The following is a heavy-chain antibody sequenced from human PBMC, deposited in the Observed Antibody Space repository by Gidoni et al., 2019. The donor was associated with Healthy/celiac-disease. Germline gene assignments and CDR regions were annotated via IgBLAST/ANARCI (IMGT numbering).Heavy chain of an antibody. Sequence: QLQLQESGPGLVKPSETLSLTCTVSGGSISSSSYYWGWIRQPPGKGLEWIGSIYYSGSTYYNPSLKSRVTISVDTSKNQFSLKLSSVTAADTAVYYCARLFNTWEDGSGSYRHDYWGQGTLVTVSS. J-gene: IGHJ4*02. D-gene: IGHD3-10*01. CDR2: IYYSGST. CDR1: GGSISSSSYY. CDR3: ARLFNTWEDGSGSYRHDY. V-gene: IGHV4-39*01.